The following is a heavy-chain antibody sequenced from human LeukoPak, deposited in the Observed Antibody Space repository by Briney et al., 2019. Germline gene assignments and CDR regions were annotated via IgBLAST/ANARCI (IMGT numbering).Heavy chain of an antibody. V-gene: IGHV3-48*01. CDR3: AKNPSGSYQEYFDY. Sequence: GGSLRLSCAASGFTFSSYSMNWVRQAPGKGLEWVSYISSSSSTIYYADSVKGRFTISRDNAKNSLYLQMNSLRAEDTAVYYCAKNPSGSYQEYFDYWGQGTLVTVSS. CDR2: ISSSSSTI. D-gene: IGHD1-26*01. J-gene: IGHJ4*02. CDR1: GFTFSSYS.